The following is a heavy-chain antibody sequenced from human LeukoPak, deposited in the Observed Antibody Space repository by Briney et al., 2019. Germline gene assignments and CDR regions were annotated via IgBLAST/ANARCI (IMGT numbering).Heavy chain of an antibody. CDR1: GFTFRSFA. CDR3: ASSRGYCSGGSCYVSLNWYFDL. V-gene: IGHV3-21*01. D-gene: IGHD2-15*01. Sequence: GGTLRLSCAASGFTFRSFAMNWVRQAPGKGLEWVSSISSSSSYIYYADAVKGRFTLSRDNDKNSLYLQMNSLRGEDTAVYYCASSRGYCSGGSCYVSLNWYFDLWGRGTLVTVSS. CDR2: ISSSSSYI. J-gene: IGHJ2*01.